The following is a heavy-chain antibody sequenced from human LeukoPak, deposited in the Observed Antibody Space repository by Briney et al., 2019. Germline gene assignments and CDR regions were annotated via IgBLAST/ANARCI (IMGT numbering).Heavy chain of an antibody. CDR1: GFTVSSNY. CDR3: ARPTPDLRTHSPPAYYGMAV. Sequence: GGSLRLSCAASGFTVSSNYMSWVRQAPGKGLEWVSVIYSGGSTYYADSVTGRFTISRDNSKNTMYLQMNTLRAEDTAVYYCARPTPDLRTHSPPAYYGMAVWGQGTTVTVSS. CDR2: IYSGGST. J-gene: IGHJ6*02. D-gene: IGHD2-2*01. V-gene: IGHV3-53*01.